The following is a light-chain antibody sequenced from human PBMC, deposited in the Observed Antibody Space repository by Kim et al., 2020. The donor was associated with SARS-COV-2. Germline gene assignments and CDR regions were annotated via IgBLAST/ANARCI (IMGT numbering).Light chain of an antibody. J-gene: IGKJ1*01. CDR1: QSINKY. Sequence: ASVGDRVTITCLASQSINKYLNWYQQKPGKAPKLLIYAASSLQSGAPSRFSGSGSGTEFILTISSLQPEDSATYFCQQSYSSLWTFGQGPKVDLK. V-gene: IGKV1-39*01. CDR3: QQSYSSLWT. CDR2: AAS.